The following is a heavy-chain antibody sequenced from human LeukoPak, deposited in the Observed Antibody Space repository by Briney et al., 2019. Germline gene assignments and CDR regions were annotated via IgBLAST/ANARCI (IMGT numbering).Heavy chain of an antibody. CDR3: ARDPVVGPSIDY. CDR2: INPSGGST. V-gene: IGHV1-46*01. J-gene: IGHJ4*02. CDR1: GYTFTSYY. Sequence: GASVKVSCKASGYTFTSYYMHWVRQAPGQGLEWMGIINPSGGSTSYAQKFQGRVTMTRDTSTSTVYMGLSSLRSEDTAVYYCARDPVVGPSIDYWGQGTLVTVSS. D-gene: IGHD2-15*01.